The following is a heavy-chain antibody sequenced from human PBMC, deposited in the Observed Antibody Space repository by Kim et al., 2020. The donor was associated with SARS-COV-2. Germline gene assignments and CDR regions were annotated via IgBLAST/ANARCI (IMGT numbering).Heavy chain of an antibody. V-gene: IGHV3-11*05. D-gene: IGHD3-22*01. J-gene: IGHJ4*02. Sequence: KGRFTIARDNAKNSLYLQVNSLRAEDTAVYYCASDGPYYDSSGYYATIDYWGQGTLVTVSS. CDR3: ASDGPYYDSSGYYATIDY.